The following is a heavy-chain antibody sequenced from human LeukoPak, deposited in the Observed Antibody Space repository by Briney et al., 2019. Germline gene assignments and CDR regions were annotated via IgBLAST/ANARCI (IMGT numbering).Heavy chain of an antibody. Sequence: PSETLSLTCTVSGGSISSGGYYWSWIRQPPGKGLEWIGYIYHSGSTYYNPSLKSRVTISVDRSKNQFSLKLSSVTAADTAVYYCASHSNWAYFDYWGQGTLVTVSS. J-gene: IGHJ4*02. D-gene: IGHD7-27*01. CDR1: GGSISSGGYY. V-gene: IGHV4-30-2*01. CDR2: IYHSGST. CDR3: ASHSNWAYFDY.